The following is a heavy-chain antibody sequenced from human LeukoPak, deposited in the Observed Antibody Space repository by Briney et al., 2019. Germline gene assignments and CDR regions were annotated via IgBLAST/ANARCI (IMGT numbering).Heavy chain of an antibody. V-gene: IGHV4-34*01. CDR2: INHSGST. CDR1: GGSFSGYY. D-gene: IGHD2-2*01. Sequence: PSETLSLTCAVYGGSFSGYYWSWIRQPPGKGLEWIGEINHSGSTNYNPSLKSRVTISVDTSKNQFSLKLSSVTAADTAVYYCAGYCSSTSCSYRQNWFDPWGQGTLVTVSS. CDR3: AGYCSSTSCSYRQNWFDP. J-gene: IGHJ5*02.